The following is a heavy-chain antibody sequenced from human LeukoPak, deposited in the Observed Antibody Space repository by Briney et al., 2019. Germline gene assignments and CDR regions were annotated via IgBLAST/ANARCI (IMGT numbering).Heavy chain of an antibody. V-gene: IGHV3-49*04. Sequence: GGSLRLSCAASGFTFSSYSMNWVRQAPGKGLEWVGFIRTKAYGGTIQYAASVKGRFTISRDDSKSIAYLQMNSLKTEDTAVYYCTRGDSSGYYNPTDYWGQGTLVTVSS. D-gene: IGHD3-22*01. CDR2: IRTKAYGGTI. CDR1: GFTFSSYS. J-gene: IGHJ4*02. CDR3: TRGDSSGYYNPTDY.